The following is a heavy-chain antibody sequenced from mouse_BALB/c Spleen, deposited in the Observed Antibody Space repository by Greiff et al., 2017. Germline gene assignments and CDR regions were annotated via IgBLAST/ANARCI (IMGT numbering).Heavy chain of an antibody. CDR3: TRQGNYYYAMDY. CDR2: IDPANGNT. D-gene: IGHD2-1*01. Sequence: VQLKESGAELVKPGASVKLSCTASGFNIKDTYMHWVKQRPEQGLEWIGRIDPANGNTKYDPKFQGKATITADTSSSTAYMERSSLTSEASAVYYWTRQGNYYYAMDYWGQGTSVTVSS. CDR1: GFNIKDTY. J-gene: IGHJ4*01. V-gene: IGHV14-3*02.